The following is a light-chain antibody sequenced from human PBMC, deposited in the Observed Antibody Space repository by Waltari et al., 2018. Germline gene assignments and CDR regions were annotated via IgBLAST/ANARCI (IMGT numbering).Light chain of an antibody. J-gene: IGKJ2*01. CDR2: YAN. CDR3: QQSRQWPRRT. V-gene: IGKV3D-15*01. CDR1: ESVGTD. Sequence: EIVMTQSPVTMSVSPGEGVTLSCTASESVGTDVAWYRHKPGQPPRLLIYYANARATGVPARISGSGSGTDFTLTISSLEPEDFAFYYCQQSRQWPRRTFGQRTKLEI.